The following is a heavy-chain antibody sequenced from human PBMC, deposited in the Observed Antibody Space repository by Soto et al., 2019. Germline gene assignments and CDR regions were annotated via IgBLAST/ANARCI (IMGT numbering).Heavy chain of an antibody. D-gene: IGHD5-12*01. V-gene: IGHV4-59*01. CDR3: ARDPYDTPFDY. J-gene: IGHJ4*02. CDR2: IYYSGST. Sequence: SETLSLTCTVSGGSISSYYWSWIRQPPGKGLEWIGYIYYSGSTNYNPSLKSRVTISVDTSKNQFSLKLSSVTAADTAVYYCARDPYDTPFDYWGQGTLVTVSS. CDR1: GGSISSYY.